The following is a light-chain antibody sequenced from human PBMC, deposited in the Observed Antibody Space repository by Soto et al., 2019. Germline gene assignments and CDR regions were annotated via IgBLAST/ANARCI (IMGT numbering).Light chain of an antibody. CDR3: SSYTSSSTLVV. Sequence: SVLPQPASLSGSPGQSITISCTGTSSDVGGYNYVSWYQQHPGKAPKLMIYDVSNRPSGVSNRFSGSKSGNTASLTISGLQAEDEADYYCSSYTSSSTLVVFGGGTKVTVL. V-gene: IGLV2-14*01. CDR2: DVS. CDR1: SSDVGGYNY. J-gene: IGLJ2*01.